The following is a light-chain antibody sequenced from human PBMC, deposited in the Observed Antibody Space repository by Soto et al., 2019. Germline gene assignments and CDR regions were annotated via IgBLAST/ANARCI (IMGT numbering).Light chain of an antibody. V-gene: IGLV2-11*01. CDR2: DVS. CDR1: SSDVGGYNY. J-gene: IGLJ1*01. CDR3: VSYTTSASYV. Sequence: QSALTQPRSVSGSPGQSVTISCTGTSSDVGGYNYVSWYQQHPGKAPKLMIYDVSKRPSGVPDRFSGSKSGNTASLTISGLQADDDADYYCVSYTTSASYVFGTGTKVTVL.